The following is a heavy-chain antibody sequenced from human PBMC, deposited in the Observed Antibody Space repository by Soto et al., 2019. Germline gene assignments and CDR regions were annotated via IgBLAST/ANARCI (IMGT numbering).Heavy chain of an antibody. CDR3: ARDNDGSGSYPDY. J-gene: IGHJ4*02. V-gene: IGHV1-69*10. Sequence: ASVKVSCKASGGTFSSYAISWVRQAPGQGLEWMGGIIPIFGIANYAQKFQGRVTITADKSTSTAYMELSSLRSEDTAVYYCARDNDGSGSYPDYWGQGTLVTVSS. CDR1: GGTFSSYA. D-gene: IGHD3-10*01. CDR2: IIPIFGIA.